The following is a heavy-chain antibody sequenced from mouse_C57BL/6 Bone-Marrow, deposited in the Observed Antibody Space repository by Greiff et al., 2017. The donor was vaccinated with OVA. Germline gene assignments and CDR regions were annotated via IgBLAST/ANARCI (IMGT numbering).Heavy chain of an antibody. Sequence: EVQRVESGGDLVKPGGSLKLSCAASGFTFSSYGMSWVRQTPDKRLEWVATISSGGSYTYYPDSVKGRFTISRDNAKNTLYLQMSSLKSEDTAMYYCARGYGSSPFAYWGQGTLVTVSA. CDR3: ARGYGSSPFAY. V-gene: IGHV5-6*01. CDR1: GFTFSSYG. D-gene: IGHD1-1*01. CDR2: ISSGGSYT. J-gene: IGHJ3*01.